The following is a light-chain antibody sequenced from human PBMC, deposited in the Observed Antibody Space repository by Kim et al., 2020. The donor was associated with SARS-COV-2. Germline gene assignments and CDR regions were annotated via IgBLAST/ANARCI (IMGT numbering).Light chain of an antibody. CDR1: QYIGRW. Sequence: IQVTQSPSTLSASVGDTVTITCRASQYIGRWLAWYQQKPGNAPKVLIYDASTLESGVPSRFNASGSGTECTLTITNVQPDDFATYYCQQYNSPYTFGQGTKLEI. J-gene: IGKJ2*01. CDR3: QQYNSPYT. CDR2: DAS. V-gene: IGKV1-5*01.